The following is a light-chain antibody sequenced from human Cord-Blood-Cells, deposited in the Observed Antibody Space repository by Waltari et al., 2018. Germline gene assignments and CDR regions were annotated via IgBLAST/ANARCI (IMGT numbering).Light chain of an antibody. J-gene: IGLJ3*02. CDR2: QDS. Sequence: SYELTQPPSVSVSPGQTASITCSGDKLGDKYACWYQQKPGQSPVLVIYQDSKRPSGIPERFRGSNSGNTATLTISGTQAMDEADYCCQAWDSSTAVFGGGTKLTVL. V-gene: IGLV3-1*01. CDR3: QAWDSSTAV. CDR1: KLGDKY.